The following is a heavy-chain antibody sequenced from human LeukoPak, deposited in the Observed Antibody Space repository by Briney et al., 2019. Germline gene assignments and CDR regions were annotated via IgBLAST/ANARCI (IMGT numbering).Heavy chain of an antibody. D-gene: IGHD4-23*01. V-gene: IGHV3-21*01. CDR3: ARDPLLDTVGGEGY. Sequence: GGALRLSCAASGFPFGSHGMSWVRQAPGKGLEWVSSISSSSSYIYYADSVKGRFTISRDNAKSSLYLQMNSLRAEDTAVYYCARDPLLDTVGGEGYWGQGTLVTVSS. CDR1: GFPFGSHG. CDR2: ISSSSSYI. J-gene: IGHJ4*02.